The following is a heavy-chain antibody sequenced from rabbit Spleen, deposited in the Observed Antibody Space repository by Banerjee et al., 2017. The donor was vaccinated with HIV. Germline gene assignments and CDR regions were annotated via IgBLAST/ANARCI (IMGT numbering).Heavy chain of an antibody. CDR1: GVSFSSSSY. D-gene: IGHD4-1*01. Sequence: QSLEESGGDLVKPGASLTLTCTASGVSFSSSSYMGWVRQAPGKGLEWIACIDTGSSGFTYFATWAKGRFTFSKTSSTTVTLQMTSLTAADTATYFCARDLAGVIGWNFGLWGQGTLVTVS. J-gene: IGHJ3*01. CDR3: ARDLAGVIGWNFGL. V-gene: IGHV1S40*01. CDR2: IDTGSSGFT.